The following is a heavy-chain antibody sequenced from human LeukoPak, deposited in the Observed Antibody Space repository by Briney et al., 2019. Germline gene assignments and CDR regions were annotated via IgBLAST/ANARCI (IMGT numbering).Heavy chain of an antibody. D-gene: IGHD2-2*01. CDR2: ISTYSGNT. CDR3: ARGYCRSTSCHEPPLYGMDV. CDR1: DYTFTNYG. Sequence: ASIKVSCKASDYTFTNYGFSWVRQAPGQGLEWMGWISTYSGNTNYAQQVQGRVTMTSDTSTSTVYMELRSLRSDDTAVYYCARGYCRSTSCHEPPLYGMDVWGQGTTVTVS. V-gene: IGHV1-18*04. J-gene: IGHJ6*02.